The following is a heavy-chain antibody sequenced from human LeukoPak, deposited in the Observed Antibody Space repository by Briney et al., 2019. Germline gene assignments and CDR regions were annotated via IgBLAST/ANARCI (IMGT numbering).Heavy chain of an antibody. D-gene: IGHD3-22*01. Sequence: GGSLRLSCAASGFTFSSYGMHWVRQAPGKGLEWVAFIRYDGSNKYYADSVKGRFTISRDNSKNMLYLQMNSLRAEDTAVYYCAKDEAPGYDSSGYYDWGQGTLVTVSS. CDR1: GFTFSSYG. CDR2: IRYDGSNK. CDR3: AKDEAPGYDSSGYYD. V-gene: IGHV3-30*02. J-gene: IGHJ4*02.